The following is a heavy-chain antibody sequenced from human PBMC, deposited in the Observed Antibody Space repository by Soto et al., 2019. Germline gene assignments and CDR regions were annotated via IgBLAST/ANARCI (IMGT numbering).Heavy chain of an antibody. CDR2: IIPIFGTA. CDR3: ARLGSAARMHFDY. J-gene: IGHJ4*02. Sequence: SVKVSCKASGGTFSSYAISWVRQAPGQGLEWMGGIIPIFGTANYAQKFQGRVTITADESTSTAYMELSSLRSEDTAVYYCARLGSAARMHFDYWGQGTLVTVSS. D-gene: IGHD6-6*01. V-gene: IGHV1-69*13. CDR1: GGTFSSYA.